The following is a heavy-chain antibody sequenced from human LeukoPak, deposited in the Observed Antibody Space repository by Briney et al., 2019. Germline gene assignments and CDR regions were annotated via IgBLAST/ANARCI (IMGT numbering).Heavy chain of an antibody. CDR2: IRYDGSHK. J-gene: IGHJ6*03. D-gene: IGHD3-16*02. V-gene: IGHV3-30*02. Sequence: PGGSLRLSCAASGFTFSDHGMHWVRQAPGKGLEWVAFIRYDGSHKYYADSWRGRVTISRDNSNNTLYLQMSSLRVEDTAVYYCAKLLSTTNNFYYYYMDVWGKGTTVTVSS. CDR1: GFTFSDHG. CDR3: AKLLSTTNNFYYYYMDV.